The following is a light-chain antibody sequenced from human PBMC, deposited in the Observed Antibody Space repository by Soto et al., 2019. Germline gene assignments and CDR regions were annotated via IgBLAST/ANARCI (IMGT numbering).Light chain of an antibody. CDR1: QSVSSN. CDR2: GVS. CDR3: QQYNNWPHT. V-gene: IGKV3-15*01. Sequence: EIVMTQSPATLSVSPGERATLSCRASQSVSSNLAWYQQKPGQAPSLLIYGVSTRATGVPVRFSGSGSGTEFTLTINSLQSEDFAVYYCQQYNNWPHTFGQGTKVDI. J-gene: IGKJ2*01.